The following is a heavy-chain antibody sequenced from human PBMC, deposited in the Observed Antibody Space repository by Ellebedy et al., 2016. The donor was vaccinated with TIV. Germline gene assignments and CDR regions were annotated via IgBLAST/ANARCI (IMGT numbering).Heavy chain of an antibody. CDR3: AREENTGWDWVGKY. CDR2: IWNDGSKK. D-gene: IGHD3/OR15-3a*01. Sequence: GESLKISCATSGFNFSGYGMHWVRQAPGKGLEWVALIWNDGSKKYYADSVKGRFSISRDNSKNTLYLQVDSLRVEDTALYYCAREENTGWDWVGKYWGQGTLVTVSS. CDR1: GFNFSGYG. V-gene: IGHV3-33*01. J-gene: IGHJ4*02.